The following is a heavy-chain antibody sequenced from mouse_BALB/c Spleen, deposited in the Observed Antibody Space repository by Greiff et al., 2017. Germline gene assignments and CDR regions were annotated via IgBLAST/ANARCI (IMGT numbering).Heavy chain of an antibody. CDR2: IWAGGST. V-gene: IGHV2-9*02. CDR3: ARDRNGSSYWYFDV. Sequence: QVQLKESGPGLVAPSQSLSITCTVSGFSLTSYGVHWVRQPPGKGLEWLGVIWAGGSTNYNSALMSRLSISKDNSKSQVFLKMNSLQTDDTAMYYCARDRNGSSYWYFDVWGAGTTVTVSS. CDR1: GFSLTSYG. J-gene: IGHJ1*01. D-gene: IGHD1-1*01.